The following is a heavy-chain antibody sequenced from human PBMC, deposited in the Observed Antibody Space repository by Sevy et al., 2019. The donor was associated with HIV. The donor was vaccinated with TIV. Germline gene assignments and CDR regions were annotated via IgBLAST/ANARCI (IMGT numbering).Heavy chain of an antibody. CDR2: ISSSGSTI. D-gene: IGHD3-10*01. CDR1: GFTFSDYY. J-gene: IGHJ3*02. Sequence: GGSLRLSCAASGFTFSDYYMSWIRQAPGKGLEWVSYISSSGSTIYYADSVKGLFTISRDNAKNSLYLQMNSLRAEDTAVYYCARGTITMVRGWQPRGAFDIWGQGTMVTVSS. V-gene: IGHV3-11*01. CDR3: ARGTITMVRGWQPRGAFDI.